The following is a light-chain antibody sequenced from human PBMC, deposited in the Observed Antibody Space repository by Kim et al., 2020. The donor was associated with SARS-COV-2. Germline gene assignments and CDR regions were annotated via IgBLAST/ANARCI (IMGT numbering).Light chain of an antibody. CDR2: YDS. V-gene: IGLV3-21*04. Sequence: PGQTARITCGGNNIGSKSVHWYQQKPGQAPVLVIYYDSDRPSGIPERFSGSNSGNTATLTISRVEAGDEADYYCQVWDSSSDHVVFGGGTQLTVL. CDR3: QVWDSSSDHVV. CDR1: NIGSKS. J-gene: IGLJ2*01.